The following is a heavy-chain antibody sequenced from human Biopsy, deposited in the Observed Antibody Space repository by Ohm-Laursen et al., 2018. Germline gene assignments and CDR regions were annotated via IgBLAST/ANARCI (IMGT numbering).Heavy chain of an antibody. J-gene: IGHJ4*02. V-gene: IGHV1-69*11. CDR3: AREAIGYQLPCDD. CDR2: IIPTLRTT. CDR1: TGTFNSYG. Sequence: ASAKVSCKAPTGTFNSYGIIWVRQAPGQGLEWMGRIIPTLRTTAYAQTFLGRVTITADSPTSTVDMELTSPTSDDTAVYFCAREAIGYQLPCDDWGQGTLVTVSS. D-gene: IGHD2-2*01.